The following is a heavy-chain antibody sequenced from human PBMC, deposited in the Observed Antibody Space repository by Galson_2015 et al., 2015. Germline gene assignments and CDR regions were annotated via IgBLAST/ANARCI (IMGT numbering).Heavy chain of an antibody. CDR2: ISGGGGT. Sequence: SLRLSCAASGFTFSSYAMSWVRQAPGKGLERVSTISGGGGTFYADSVKGRFTISRDNSKNTLYLQMNSLRAEDTAVYFCAVVVTSVFDDYGGQGTLVTVSS. CDR3: AVVVTSVFDDY. J-gene: IGHJ4*02. CDR1: GFTFSSYA. V-gene: IGHV3-23*01. D-gene: IGHD2-21*02.